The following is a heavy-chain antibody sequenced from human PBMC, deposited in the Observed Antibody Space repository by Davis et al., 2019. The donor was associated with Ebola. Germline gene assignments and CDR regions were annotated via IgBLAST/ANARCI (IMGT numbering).Heavy chain of an antibody. D-gene: IGHD1-26*01. CDR2: ISSSSSYI. Sequence: GGSLRLSCAASGFTFSSYSMNWVRQAPGKGLEWVSSISSSSSYIYYADSVKGRFTISRDNAKNSLYLQMNSLRAEDTAVYYCAREGAEASSVYYYGMDVWGQGTTVTVSS. CDR1: GFTFSSYS. J-gene: IGHJ6*02. V-gene: IGHV3-21*01. CDR3: AREGAEASSVYYYGMDV.